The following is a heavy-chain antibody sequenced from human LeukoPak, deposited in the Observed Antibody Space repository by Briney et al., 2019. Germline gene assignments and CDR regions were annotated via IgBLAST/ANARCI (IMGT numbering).Heavy chain of an antibody. Sequence: GGSLRLSCAASGITFSSHAMTWVRQAPGKGLEWVSASSGSGVGTYYADSVKGRFSISRDNSRNTMYLQMNSLRAEDTAVYYCANTLTDYYMDVWGKGTTVSVSS. CDR2: SSGSGVGT. J-gene: IGHJ6*03. D-gene: IGHD3-16*01. CDR1: GITFSSHA. V-gene: IGHV3-23*01. CDR3: ANTLTDYYMDV.